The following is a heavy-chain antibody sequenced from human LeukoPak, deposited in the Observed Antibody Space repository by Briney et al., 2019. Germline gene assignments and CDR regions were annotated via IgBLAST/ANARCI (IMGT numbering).Heavy chain of an antibody. Sequence: GGSLRLSCAASGFTFSSYSMNWVRQAPGKGLEWVSSISSSSSYIYYADSVKGRFTISRDTAKNTLFLQMSSLRVEDTAMYYCARDHNLDYWGQGTLVTVSS. J-gene: IGHJ4*02. CDR3: ARDHNLDY. CDR1: GFTFSSYS. V-gene: IGHV3-21*01. CDR2: ISSSSSYI.